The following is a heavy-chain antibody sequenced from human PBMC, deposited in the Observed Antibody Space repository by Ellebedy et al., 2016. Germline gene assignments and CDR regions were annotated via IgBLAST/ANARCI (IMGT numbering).Heavy chain of an antibody. V-gene: IGHV4-59*12. CDR1: GGSISSYY. J-gene: IGHJ3*02. CDR3: ARAGALDI. Sequence: GSLRLXCTVSGGSISSYYWSWIRQPPGKGLEWIGYIYYSGSTNYNPSLKSRVTMSVDTSKNQFSLKLNSVTAADTAVYYCARAGALDIWGQGTMVTVSS. CDR2: IYYSGST.